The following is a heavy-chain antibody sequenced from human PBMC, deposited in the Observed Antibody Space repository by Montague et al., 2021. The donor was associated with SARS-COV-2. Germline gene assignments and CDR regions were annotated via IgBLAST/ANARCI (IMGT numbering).Heavy chain of an antibody. D-gene: IGHD2-15*01. CDR1: GGSISTYN. V-gene: IGHV4-59*01. CDR2: IYYSGST. Sequence: SETLSLTCSVSGGSISTYNWSWIRQPPGKGLEWIGYIYYSGSTNYNPSLKSRVTISVDTSKNQFSLELSSVTAADMAVYYCASPGGYCTGGSCSYVYWGQGTLVTVSS. J-gene: IGHJ4*02. CDR3: ASPGGYCTGGSCSYVY.